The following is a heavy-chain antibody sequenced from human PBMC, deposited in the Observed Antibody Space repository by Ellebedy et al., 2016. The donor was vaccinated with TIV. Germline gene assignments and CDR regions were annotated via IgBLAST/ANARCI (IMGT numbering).Heavy chain of an antibody. V-gene: IGHV3-15*07. CDR3: TTRLLWFGEPHDTDY. CDR1: GFTFSNAW. Sequence: GESLKISXAASGFTFSNAWMNWVRQAPGKGLEWVGRIKSKTDGGTTDYAAPVKGRFTISRDDSKNTLYLQMNSLKTEDTAVYYCTTRLLWFGEPHDTDYWGQGTLVTVSS. CDR2: IKSKTDGGTT. D-gene: IGHD3-10*01. J-gene: IGHJ4*02.